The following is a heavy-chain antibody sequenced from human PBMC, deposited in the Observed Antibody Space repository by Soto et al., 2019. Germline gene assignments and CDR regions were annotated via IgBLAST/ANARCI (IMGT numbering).Heavy chain of an antibody. CDR1: GFTFSSYA. D-gene: IGHD5-18*01. CDR3: ARDFGYSYGTGYFDY. V-gene: IGHV3-23*01. Sequence: GGSLRLSCAASGFTFSSYAMSCVRQAPGKGLEWVAAISCGGSSTYYADSVKGRFTISRDNSKNTLYLQMNSLRAEDTAVYYCARDFGYSYGTGYFDYWGQGTLVTVSS. CDR2: ISCGGSST. J-gene: IGHJ4*02.